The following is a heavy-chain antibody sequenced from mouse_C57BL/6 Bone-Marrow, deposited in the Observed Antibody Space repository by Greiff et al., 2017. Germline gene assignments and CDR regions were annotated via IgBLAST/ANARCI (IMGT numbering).Heavy chain of an antibody. V-gene: IGHV1-74*01. CDR1: GYTFTSYW. CDR3: AIFLSWDPFAY. Sequence: VKLQQPGAELVKPGASVKVSCKASGYTFTSYWMHWVKQRPGQGLEWIGRIHPSDSDTNYNQKFKGKATLTVDKSSSTAYMQLSSLTSEDSAVYYCAIFLSWDPFAYWGQGTLVTVSA. CDR2: IHPSDSDT. J-gene: IGHJ3*01. D-gene: IGHD4-1*01.